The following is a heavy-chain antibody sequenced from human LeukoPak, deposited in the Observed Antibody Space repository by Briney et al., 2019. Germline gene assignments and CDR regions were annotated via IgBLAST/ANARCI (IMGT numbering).Heavy chain of an antibody. V-gene: IGHV4-34*01. CDR2: INHSGST. D-gene: IGHD6-13*01. J-gene: IGHJ5*02. CDR3: ARGFCSPHSSSWYEYWFDP. Sequence: SETLSLTCAVYGGSFSGYYWSWIRQPPGKGLEWIGEINHSGSTNYNPSLKSRVTISVDTSKNQFSLKLSSVTAADTAVYYCARGFCSPHSSSWYEYWFDPWGQGTLVTVSS. CDR1: GGSFSGYY.